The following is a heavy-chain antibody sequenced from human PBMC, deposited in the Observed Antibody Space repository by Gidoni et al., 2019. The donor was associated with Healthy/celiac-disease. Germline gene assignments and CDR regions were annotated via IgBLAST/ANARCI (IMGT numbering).Heavy chain of an antibody. Sequence: QVLLQQWGAGLLKPSETLSLTCTVYGGYFSGYYWSWIRQPPGKGLEWIAEITHGGTTNYNPSRKSRVTISVDTSKNQFSLKLSSVTAADTAVYYFARGRKITFGGVIVIPRGYDYWGQRTLVTVSS. V-gene: IGHV4-34*01. CDR1: GGYFSGYY. D-gene: IGHD3-16*02. J-gene: IGHJ4*02. CDR3: ARGRKITFGGVIVIPRGYDY. CDR2: ITHGGTT.